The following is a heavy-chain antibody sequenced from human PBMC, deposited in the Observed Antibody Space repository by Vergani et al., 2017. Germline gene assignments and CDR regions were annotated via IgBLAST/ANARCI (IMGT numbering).Heavy chain of an antibody. V-gene: IGHV4-34*01. CDR3: ARVQELYDFWSGYRIRYNYYMYV. CDR1: GGSFSGYY. D-gene: IGHD3-3*01. Sequence: QVQLQQWGAGLLKPSETLSLTCAVYGGSFSGYYWSWIRQPPGKGLEWIGEFNHSGRTNYNPSLKSRVTISVDKSTNQFSMKLSSVTAADTAVYYCARVQELYDFWSGYRIRYNYYMYVSSKRTTVTLSS. J-gene: IGHJ6*03. CDR2: FNHSGRT.